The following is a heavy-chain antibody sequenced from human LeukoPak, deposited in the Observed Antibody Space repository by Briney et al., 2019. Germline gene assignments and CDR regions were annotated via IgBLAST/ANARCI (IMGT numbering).Heavy chain of an antibody. V-gene: IGHV3-9*01. D-gene: IGHD3-22*01. CDR1: GFTFDDYA. CDR3: ARDWYDSSGYYAGYYYYGMDV. J-gene: IGHJ6*02. CDR2: ISWNGGSI. Sequence: GGSLRLSCAASGFTFDDYAMHWVRQAPGKGLEWVSGISWNGGSIDYADSVKGRFTISRDNAKNSLYLQMNSLRAEDTAVYYCARDWYDSSGYYAGYYYYGMDVWGQGTTVTVSS.